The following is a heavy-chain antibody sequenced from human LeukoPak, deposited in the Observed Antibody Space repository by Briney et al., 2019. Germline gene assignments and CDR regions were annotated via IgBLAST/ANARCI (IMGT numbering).Heavy chain of an antibody. CDR3: AKTGGTTWIQLWSDY. Sequence: GASVKVSCKASGYTFTSYALHWVGQAPGQRLGGMGWINAGSGYTKYSQKFQGRVIITRDTSANTAYMELSSLTSEDTAVYYCAKTGGTTWIQLWSDYWGQGSLVTVSS. CDR2: INAGSGYT. D-gene: IGHD5-18*01. V-gene: IGHV1-3*01. J-gene: IGHJ4*02. CDR1: GYTFTSYA.